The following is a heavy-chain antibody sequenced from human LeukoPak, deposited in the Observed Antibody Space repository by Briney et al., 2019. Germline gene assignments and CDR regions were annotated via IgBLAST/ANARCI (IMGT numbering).Heavy chain of an antibody. D-gene: IGHD6-13*01. J-gene: IGHJ5*02. CDR1: GLSFSSYT. CDR2: IRSTSSYI. V-gene: IGHV3-21*01. CDR3: ATEGSSTWFDH. Sequence: PGGSLRLSCAASGLSFSSYTMNWVRQAPGKGLEWVSSIRSTSSYIYYADSVKGRFTISRDNAKNSLYLQMNSLRAEDTAVYYCATEGSSTWFDHWGKGTLVTVSS.